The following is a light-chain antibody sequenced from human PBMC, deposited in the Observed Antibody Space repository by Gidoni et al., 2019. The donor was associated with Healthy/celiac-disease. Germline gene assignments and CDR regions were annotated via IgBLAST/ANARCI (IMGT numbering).Light chain of an antibody. CDR1: SSDVGSYNL. Sequence: QSALTQPASVSGPPGQSITISCPGTSSDVGSYNLVSWYQQHPGKAPKLMIYEGSKRPSGVSNRFSGSKSGNTASLTISGLQAEDEADYYCCSYAGSSTSVVFGGGTKLTVL. J-gene: IGLJ2*01. CDR3: CSYAGSSTSVV. CDR2: EGS. V-gene: IGLV2-23*01.